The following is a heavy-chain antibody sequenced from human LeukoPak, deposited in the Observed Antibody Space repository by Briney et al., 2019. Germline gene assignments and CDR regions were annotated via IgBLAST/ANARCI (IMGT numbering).Heavy chain of an antibody. CDR2: IHGNDGRT. J-gene: IGHJ4*02. CDR1: GFAFNNYA. CDR3: ARDDAVEGGYLDY. V-gene: IGHV3-23*01. Sequence: GGSLRLSCAASGFAFNNYAMSWARQTPGKGLEWVARIHGNDGRTFYPDSVKGCFSISRDTSKNTVFLQMNSLRAEDTAVYYCARDDAVEGGYLDYWGQGTRVTVSS. D-gene: IGHD2-8*01.